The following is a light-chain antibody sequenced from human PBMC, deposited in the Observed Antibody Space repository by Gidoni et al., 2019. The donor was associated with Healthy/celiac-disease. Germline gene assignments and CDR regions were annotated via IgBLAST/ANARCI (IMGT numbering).Light chain of an antibody. CDR2: AAS. CDR3: QKYNSAPWT. J-gene: IGKJ1*01. Sequence: DIQMTPTPSSLSASVGDRVTIPCRASQGISNYLAWYQQKPGQVPKLLIYAASTWQTGLPSRFSGSGSGTDFTLTISSLQLEDVAAYYCQKYNSAPWTFGQGTKVEIK. CDR1: QGISNY. V-gene: IGKV1-27*01.